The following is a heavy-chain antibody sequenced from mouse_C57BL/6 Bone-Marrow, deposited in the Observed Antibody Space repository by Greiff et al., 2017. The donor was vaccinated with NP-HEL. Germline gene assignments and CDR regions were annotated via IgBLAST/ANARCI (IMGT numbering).Heavy chain of an antibody. CDR2: INPSSGYT. V-gene: IGHV1-7*01. J-gene: IGHJ4*01. D-gene: IGHD2-4*01. CDR3: APDYDGGYAMDY. Sequence: VQLQQSGAELAKPGASVKLSCKASGYTFTSYWMHWVQQRPGQGLEWIGYINPSSGYTKSNQKFKDKATLTADKSSSTAYMQLSSLTYEDSAVYYCAPDYDGGYAMDYWGQGTSVTVSS. CDR1: GYTFTSYW.